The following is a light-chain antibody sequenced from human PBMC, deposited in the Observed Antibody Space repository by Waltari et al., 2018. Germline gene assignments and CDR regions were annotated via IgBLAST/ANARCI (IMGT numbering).Light chain of an antibody. CDR3: ASWDDSHYV. J-gene: IGLJ1*01. CDR2: RNN. Sequence: QSVLTQPPSASETPGQRVTIPLSGRNANPGSTSLSWYHQLPGTAPKLLLYRNNQRPSGVPDRFSASKSGTSASLAIDGLRSEDEAIYYCASWDDSHYVFGPGTQVTVL. CDR1: NANPGSTS. V-gene: IGLV1-47*01.